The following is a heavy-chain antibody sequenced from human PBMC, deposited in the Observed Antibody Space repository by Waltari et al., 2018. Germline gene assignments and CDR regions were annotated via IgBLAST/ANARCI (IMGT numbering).Heavy chain of an antibody. CDR3: ARPIAAASQFDY. D-gene: IGHD6-13*01. CDR2: IYHSGRT. Sequence: QVQLQESGPGLVKPSETLSLTCAVSGYSISSGYYWGWIRQPPGKGLEWIGSIYHSGRTYYNPSLKSRVTISVDTSKNQFSLKLSSVTAADTAVYYCARPIAAASQFDYWGQGTLVTVSS. V-gene: IGHV4-38-2*01. J-gene: IGHJ4*02. CDR1: GYSISSGYY.